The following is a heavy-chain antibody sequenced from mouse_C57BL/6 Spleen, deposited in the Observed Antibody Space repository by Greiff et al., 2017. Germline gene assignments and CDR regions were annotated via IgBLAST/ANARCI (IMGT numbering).Heavy chain of an antibody. D-gene: IGHD2-2*01. Sequence: QVQLQQSGAELVKPGASVKISCKASGYAFSSYWMNWVKQRPGKGLEWIGQIYPGDGDTNYNGKFKGKATLTADKSSSTAYMQLSSLTSEDSAVYCCGSMGDGYDYAMDYWGQGTSVTVSS. CDR3: GSMGDGYDYAMDY. CDR1: GYAFSSYW. V-gene: IGHV1-80*01. J-gene: IGHJ4*01. CDR2: IYPGDGDT.